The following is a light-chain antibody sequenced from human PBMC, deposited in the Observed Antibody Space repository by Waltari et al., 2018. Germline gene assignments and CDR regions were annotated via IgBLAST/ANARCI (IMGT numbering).Light chain of an antibody. Sequence: EILMTQSPGTLSVSPGERASLSCRASERISSSYLAWYQQKGGQPPRLLTYFTSTRAAGVPARFSGSGSGTEFTLTISSLQSEDFAVYYCQQYNTWPYTFGQGTKIEIK. CDR1: ERISSSY. CDR3: QQYNTWPYT. J-gene: IGKJ2*01. CDR2: FTS. V-gene: IGKV3-15*01.